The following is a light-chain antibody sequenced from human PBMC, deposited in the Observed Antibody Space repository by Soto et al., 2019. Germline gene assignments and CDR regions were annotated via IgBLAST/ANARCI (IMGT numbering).Light chain of an antibody. CDR1: QSVSSTF. Sequence: EIVLTQSPGTLSLSPGERATLFCGASQSVSSTFLAWYQQKPGQAPRLLIYAASSRATGIPDRFSGSGSGTDITLPISRLEPEDFAVYYSQQYGSSLFSFGPGTKVDIK. CDR3: QQYGSSLFS. V-gene: IGKV3-20*01. CDR2: AAS. J-gene: IGKJ3*01.